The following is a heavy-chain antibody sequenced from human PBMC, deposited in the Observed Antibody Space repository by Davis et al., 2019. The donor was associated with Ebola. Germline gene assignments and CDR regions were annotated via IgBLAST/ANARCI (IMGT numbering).Heavy chain of an antibody. CDR2: ISSSSSYI. V-gene: IGHV3-21*04. D-gene: IGHD3-3*01. CDR1: GFTFSSYS. Sequence: GGSLRLSCAASGFTFSSYSMNWVRQAPGKGLEWVSSISSSSSYIYYADSVKGRFTISRDNAKNSLYLQMNSLRAEDTAVYYCARNVLRFLEWLISGGMDVWGQGTTVTVSS. J-gene: IGHJ6*02. CDR3: ARNVLRFLEWLISGGMDV.